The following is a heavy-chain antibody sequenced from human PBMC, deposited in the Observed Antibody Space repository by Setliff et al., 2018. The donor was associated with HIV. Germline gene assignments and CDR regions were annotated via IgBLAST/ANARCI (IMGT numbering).Heavy chain of an antibody. D-gene: IGHD1-26*01. V-gene: IGHV1-18*04. CDR2: TYLGAT. Sequence: ASVKVSCKTSGYTFTTYGMNWIRQAPGQGLEWMGWTYLGATNYAQRFRDRFTVTTDTSTSTAYMELRGLSPDDTALYFCATGGGQSFDYWGQGTLVTVSS. CDR1: GYTFTTYG. J-gene: IGHJ4*02. CDR3: ATGGGQSFDY.